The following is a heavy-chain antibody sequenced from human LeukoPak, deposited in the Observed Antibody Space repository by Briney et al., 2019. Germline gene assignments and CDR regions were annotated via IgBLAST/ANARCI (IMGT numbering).Heavy chain of an antibody. CDR3: ARASGGFWSGYYRYYYYMDV. CDR1: GGSISSYY. Sequence: PSETLSLTCTVSGGSISSYYWSWIRQPAAKGLEWIGRIYTSGSTNYNPSLKSRVTMSVDTSKNQFSLKLSSVTAADTAVYYCARASGGFWSGYYRYYYYMDVWGKGTTVTVSS. J-gene: IGHJ6*03. CDR2: IYTSGST. V-gene: IGHV4-4*07. D-gene: IGHD3-3*01.